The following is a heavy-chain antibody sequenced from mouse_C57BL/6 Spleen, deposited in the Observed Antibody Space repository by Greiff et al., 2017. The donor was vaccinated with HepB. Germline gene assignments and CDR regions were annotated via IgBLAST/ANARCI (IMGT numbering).Heavy chain of an antibody. V-gene: IGHV1-64*01. CDR1: GYTFTSYW. J-gene: IGHJ2*01. D-gene: IGHD1-1*01. CDR2: IHPNSGST. Sequence: VQLQQPGAELVKPGASVKLSCKASGYTFTSYWMHWVKQRPGQGLEWIGMIHPNSGSTNYNEKFKSKATLTVDKSSSTAYMQLSSLTSEDSAVYYCARRSYYYDSSSYYFDFGGKGTTLTVSS. CDR3: ARRSYYYDSSSYYFDF.